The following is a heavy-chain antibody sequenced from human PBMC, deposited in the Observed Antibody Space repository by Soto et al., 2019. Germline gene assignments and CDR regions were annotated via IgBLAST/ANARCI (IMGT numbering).Heavy chain of an antibody. CDR2: IKQDGSEK. J-gene: IGHJ6*02. Sequence: GGSLRLSCAASGFTFSSYWMSWVRQAPGKGLEWVANIKQDGSEKYYVDSVKGRFTISRDNAKNSLYLQMNSLRAEDTAVYYCASDRYSSSSFYYYYYYGMDVRGQGTTVTVSX. D-gene: IGHD6-6*01. CDR3: ASDRYSSSSFYYYYYYGMDV. V-gene: IGHV3-7*01. CDR1: GFTFSSYW.